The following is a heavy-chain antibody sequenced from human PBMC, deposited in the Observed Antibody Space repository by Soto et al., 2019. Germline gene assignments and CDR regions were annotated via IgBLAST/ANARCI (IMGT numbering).Heavy chain of an antibody. D-gene: IGHD2-2*01. CDR3: VRAGCCSSTSCYHWFDP. J-gene: IGHJ5*02. CDR2: INAGNGNT. Sequence: ASVKVSCKASGYPFTSYAMHWVRQAPGQRLEWMGWINAGNGNTKYSQKFQGRVTITRDTSASTAYMELSSLRSEDTAVYYCVRAGCCSSTSCYHWFDPWGQGTLVTVSS. CDR1: GYPFTSYA. V-gene: IGHV1-3*01.